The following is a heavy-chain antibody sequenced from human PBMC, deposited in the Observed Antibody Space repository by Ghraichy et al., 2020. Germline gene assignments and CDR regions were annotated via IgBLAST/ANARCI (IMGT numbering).Heavy chain of an antibody. V-gene: IGHV3-23*01. D-gene: IGHD3-10*01. Sequence: GESLNISCAASGFTFSSYAMSWVRQAPGKGLELVSAISGSGGSTYYADSVKGRFTISRDNSKNTLYLQMNSLRAEDTAVYYCARYGSGSRFPVYGMDVWGQGTTVTVSS. J-gene: IGHJ6*02. CDR1: GFTFSSYA. CDR2: ISGSGGST. CDR3: ARYGSGSRFPVYGMDV.